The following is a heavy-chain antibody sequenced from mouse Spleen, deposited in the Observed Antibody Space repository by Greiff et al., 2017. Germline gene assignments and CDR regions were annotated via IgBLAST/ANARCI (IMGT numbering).Heavy chain of an antibody. CDR3: ARERDYFDY. Sequence: QVQLQQSGAELAKPGASVKMSCKASGYTFTSYWMHWVKQRPGQGLEWIGYINPSTGYTEYNQKFKDKATLTADKSSSTAYMQLSSLTSEDSAVYYCARERDYFDYWGQGTTLTVSS. CDR1: GYTFTSYW. CDR2: INPSTGYT. V-gene: IGHV1-7*01. J-gene: IGHJ2*01.